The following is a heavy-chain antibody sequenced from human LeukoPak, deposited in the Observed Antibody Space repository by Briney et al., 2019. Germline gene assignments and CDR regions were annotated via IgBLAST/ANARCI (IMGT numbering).Heavy chain of an antibody. CDR3: AKNRSGWYYLDY. J-gene: IGHJ4*02. Sequence: QPGGSLRLSCAASGFSFDDYAMHWVRQVPGKGLEWVSGITWNSAPIGYADSVKGRFTISRDNSKNSLYLQMNSLTVEDTAVYYCAKNRSGWYYLDYWGQGTLVTVSS. CDR2: ITWNSAPI. D-gene: IGHD6-19*01. V-gene: IGHV3-9*01. CDR1: GFSFDDYA.